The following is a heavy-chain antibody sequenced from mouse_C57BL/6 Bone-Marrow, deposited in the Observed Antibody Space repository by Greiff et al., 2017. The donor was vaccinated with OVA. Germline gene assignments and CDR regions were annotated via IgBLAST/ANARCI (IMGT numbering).Heavy chain of an antibody. J-gene: IGHJ3*01. CDR3: ARWIYYDYDEGAWFAY. CDR2: IYPGDGDT. Sequence: VKLLESGAELVKPGASVKISCKASGYAFSSYWMNWVKQRPGKGLEWIGQIYPGDGDTNYNGKFKGKATLTADKSSSTAYMQLSSLTSEDSAVYFCARWIYYDYDEGAWFAYWGQGTLVTVSA. CDR1: GYAFSSYW. V-gene: IGHV1-80*01. D-gene: IGHD2-4*01.